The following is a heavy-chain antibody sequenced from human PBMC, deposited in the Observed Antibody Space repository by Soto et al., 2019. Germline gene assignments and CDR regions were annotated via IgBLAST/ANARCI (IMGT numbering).Heavy chain of an antibody. D-gene: IGHD4-17*01. V-gene: IGHV3-23*01. CDR2: ISGSGGST. CDR1: GFTFSSYA. J-gene: IGHJ4*02. CDR3: AKVMDYGDYVGIDY. Sequence: GGSLRLSCAASGFTFSSYAMSWVRQAPGKGLEWVSAISGSGGSTYYADSVKGRFTISRDNSKNTLYLQMNSLRAEDTAVYYCAKVMDYGDYVGIDYWGQGTLVTVSS.